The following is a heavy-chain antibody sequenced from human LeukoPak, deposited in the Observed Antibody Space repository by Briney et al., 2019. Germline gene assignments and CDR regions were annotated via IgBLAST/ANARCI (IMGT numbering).Heavy chain of an antibody. Sequence: ASVNVSCKASGYTFGSYSINWVRQAPGQGLAWLGWVNTYSGDTKYSQKFQGRVTLTTDSSTGTAYMELTRLRSDDTAIYFCARGRAAADDFDLWGQGTPVTVSS. V-gene: IGHV1-18*01. CDR1: GYTFGSYS. CDR2: VNTYSGDT. J-gene: IGHJ4*02. D-gene: IGHD6-13*01. CDR3: ARGRAAADDFDL.